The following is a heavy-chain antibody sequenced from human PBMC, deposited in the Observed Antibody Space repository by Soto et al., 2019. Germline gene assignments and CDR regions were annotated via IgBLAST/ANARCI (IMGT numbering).Heavy chain of an antibody. CDR2: ITTYNGNA. J-gene: IGHJ4*02. CDR3: ARGCGGDCRLFDY. V-gene: IGHV1-18*04. D-gene: IGHD2-21*02. CDR1: GYTFTTYG. Sequence: QVQLVQSGAEVKKPGASVKVSCETSGYTFTTYGITWVRQAPGQGLEWMGWITTYNGNANYAQKLQGRVTMTIDTSTSTAYMELRSLRSDDTAVYYRARGCGGDCRLFDYWGQGTLVTVSS.